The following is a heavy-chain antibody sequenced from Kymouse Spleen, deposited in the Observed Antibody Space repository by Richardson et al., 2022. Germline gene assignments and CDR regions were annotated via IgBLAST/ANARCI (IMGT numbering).Heavy chain of an antibody. D-gene: IGHD3-3*01. J-gene: IGHJ6*02. V-gene: IGHV3-21*03. CDR2: ISSSSSYI. CDR3: ARDRGFWSGYYTGYYYYGMDV. Sequence: EVQLVESGGGLVKPGGSLRLSCAASGFTFSSYSMNWVRQAPGKGLEWVSSISSSSSYIYYADSVKGRFTISRDNAKNSLYLQMNSLRAEDTAVYYCARDRGFWSGYYTGYYYYGMDVWGQGTTVTVSS. CDR1: GFTFSSYS.